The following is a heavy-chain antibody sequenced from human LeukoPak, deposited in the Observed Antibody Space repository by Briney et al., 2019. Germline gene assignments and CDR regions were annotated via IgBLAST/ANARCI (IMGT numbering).Heavy chain of an antibody. CDR3: AKVGGGGYSYASYFDY. J-gene: IGHJ4*02. D-gene: IGHD5-18*01. V-gene: IGHV3-23*01. CDR2: FSDSGGRT. Sequence: GGALRLSCAASGFTFSSWAMSWVRQAPGKGLEWVSGFSDSGGRTYYADSVKGRFTISRDKSKNTVYLQKNSLRVEDTALYYCAKVGGGGYSYASYFDYWGQGTLVTVSS. CDR1: GFTFSSWA.